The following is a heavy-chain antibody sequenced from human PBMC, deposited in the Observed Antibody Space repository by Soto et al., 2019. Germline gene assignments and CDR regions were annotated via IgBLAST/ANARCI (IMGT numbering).Heavy chain of an antibody. V-gene: IGHV1-69*06. J-gene: IGHJ6*02. Sequence: GASVKVSCKASGGTFSSYAISWVRQAPGQGLEWMGGIIPIFGTANYAQKFQGRVTITADKSTSTAYMELSSLRSEDTAVYYCATYDFWSGYYTSYNYYYGMDVWGQGTTVTVSS. CDR3: ATYDFWSGYYTSYNYYYGMDV. CDR2: IIPIFGTA. D-gene: IGHD3-3*01. CDR1: GGTFSSYA.